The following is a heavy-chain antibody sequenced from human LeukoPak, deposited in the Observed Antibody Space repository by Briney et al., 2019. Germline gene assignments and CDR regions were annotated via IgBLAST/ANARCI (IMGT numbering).Heavy chain of an antibody. D-gene: IGHD4-11*01. CDR3: AKDEGGPTVSDY. CDR2: IAGSGSTT. Sequence: PGGSLRLSCAASGFTFSSHAMNWVRQAPGKGLEWVSAIAGSGSTTHYADSVKGRFTISRDNSRNTLYLQMNSLRAEDTALYYCAKDEGGPTVSDYWGQGTLVTVSS. CDR1: GFTFSSHA. J-gene: IGHJ4*02. V-gene: IGHV3-23*01.